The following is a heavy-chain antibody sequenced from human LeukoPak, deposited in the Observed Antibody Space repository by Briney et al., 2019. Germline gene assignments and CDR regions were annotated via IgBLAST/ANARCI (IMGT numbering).Heavy chain of an antibody. J-gene: IGHJ3*02. CDR2: INHSGST. D-gene: IGHD3-16*01. CDR1: GGSFSGYY. Sequence: PSETLSLTCAVYGGSFSGYYWSWIRQPPGKGLEWIGEINHSGSTNYNPSLKSRVTISVDTSKNQFSLKLSSVTAADTAVYYCARGLVGYDAFDIWGQGTMVTVSS. V-gene: IGHV4-34*01. CDR3: ARGLVGYDAFDI.